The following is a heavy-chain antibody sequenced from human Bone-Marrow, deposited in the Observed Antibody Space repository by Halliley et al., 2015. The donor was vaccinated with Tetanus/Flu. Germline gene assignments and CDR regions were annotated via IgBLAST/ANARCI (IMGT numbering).Heavy chain of an antibody. V-gene: IGHV3-30-3*01. CDR3: ARAHTVVDTLDF. D-gene: IGHD4-17*01. CDR2: ISSDGSNK. J-gene: IGHJ4*02. Sequence: GWVSVISSDGSNKNGADSVKGRFTISRDNSKNTLNLQMNSLRDEDTAVYYCARAHTVVDTLDFWGQGTLVTVSS.